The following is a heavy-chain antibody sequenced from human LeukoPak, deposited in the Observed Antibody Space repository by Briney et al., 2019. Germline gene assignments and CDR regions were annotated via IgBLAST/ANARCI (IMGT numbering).Heavy chain of an antibody. D-gene: IGHD4-17*01. CDR2: INHSGST. Sequence: SETLSLTCTVSGGSISSYYWSWIRQPPGKGLEWIGEINHSGSTNYNPSLKSRVTISVDTSKNQFSLKLSSVTAADTAVYYCATTRSTVTTPYYYMDVWGKGTTVTISS. V-gene: IGHV4-34*01. CDR1: GGSISSYY. J-gene: IGHJ6*03. CDR3: ATTRSTVTTPYYYMDV.